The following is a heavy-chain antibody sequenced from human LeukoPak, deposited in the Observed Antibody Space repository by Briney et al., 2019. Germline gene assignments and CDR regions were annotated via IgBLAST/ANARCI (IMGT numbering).Heavy chain of an antibody. CDR3: ARGYYYDSSGYYYDAFDI. CDR1: GGTFSSYT. CDR2: FIPILGIA. D-gene: IGHD3-22*01. Sequence: ASVKVSCKTSGGTFSSYTISWVRQAPGQGLEWMGRFIPILGIANYAQKFQGRVTITADKSTSTAYMELSSLRSEDTAVYYCARGYYYDSSGYYYDAFDIWGQGTMVTVSS. V-gene: IGHV1-69*02. J-gene: IGHJ3*02.